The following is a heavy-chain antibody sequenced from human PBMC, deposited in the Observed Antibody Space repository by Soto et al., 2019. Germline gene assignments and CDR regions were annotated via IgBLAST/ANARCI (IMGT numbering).Heavy chain of an antibody. J-gene: IGHJ6*03. CDR1: GGSITSNSYF. V-gene: IGHV4-39*01. Sequence: SETLSLTCTVSGGSITSNSYFWAWIRQPPGKGLEWIGSIYHSGSTYYNPALKSRVTISADTSKNQFSLNLRFVNAADTAVYYCARPTGTTFYSYMDVWGKGATVTVSS. CDR3: ARPTGTTFYSYMDV. D-gene: IGHD1-1*01. CDR2: IYHSGST.